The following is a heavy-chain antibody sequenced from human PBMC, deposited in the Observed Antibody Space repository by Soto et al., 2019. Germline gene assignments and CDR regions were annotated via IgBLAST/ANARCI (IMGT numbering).Heavy chain of an antibody. D-gene: IGHD4-17*01. V-gene: IGHV3-11*06. CDR1: GFTFSDYY. J-gene: IGHJ4*02. CDR3: ARHDYGGNSFDY. CDR2: ISSSSSYT. Sequence: LRLSCAASGFTFSDYYMSWIRQAPGKGLEWVSYISSSSSYTDSADSVKGRFTISRDNAKNSLYLQMNSLRAEDTAVYYCARHDYGGNSFDYWGQGTLVTVSS.